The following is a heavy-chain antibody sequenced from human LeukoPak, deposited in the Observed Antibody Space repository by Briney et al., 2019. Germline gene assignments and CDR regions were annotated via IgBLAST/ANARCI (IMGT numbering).Heavy chain of an antibody. J-gene: IGHJ3*01. Sequence: GGSLRLSCAASGFTFSAQYMDWVRQAPGKGLGWVGRIRNKANGYTTEYVASVRGRFIISRDDSKNSLYLQMNSLKTEDTAVYYCAGVGGGVGSTDGLDFWGQGTMVTVSS. CDR2: IRNKANGYTT. D-gene: IGHD3-16*01. V-gene: IGHV3-72*01. CDR3: AGVGGGVGSTDGLDF. CDR1: GFTFSAQY.